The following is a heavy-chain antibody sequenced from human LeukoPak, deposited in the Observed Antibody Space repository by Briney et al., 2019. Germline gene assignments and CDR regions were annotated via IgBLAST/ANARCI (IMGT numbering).Heavy chain of an antibody. J-gene: IGHJ4*02. Sequence: GGSLRLSCVASGFTVSSNCMSWVRQAPGKGLEWVATVSGSGDRMYHADSVKGRFTISRDNSKNTIYLQMNSLRAEDTALYYCAKAAAAPGFDFWGQGTLVTVSS. CDR2: VSGSGDRM. D-gene: IGHD6-13*01. CDR3: AKAAAAPGFDF. CDR1: GFTVSSNC. V-gene: IGHV3-23*01.